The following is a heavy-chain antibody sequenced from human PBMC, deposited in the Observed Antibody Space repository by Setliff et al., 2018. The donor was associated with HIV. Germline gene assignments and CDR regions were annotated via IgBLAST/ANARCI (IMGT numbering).Heavy chain of an antibody. CDR3: ARLRGSSGYYVFDY. J-gene: IGHJ4*02. V-gene: IGHV4-38-2*01. CDR1: GYSISSGYY. D-gene: IGHD3-22*01. Sequence: SETLSLTCAVSGYSISSGYYWGWIRQPPGKGLEWIGNIYHSGTTYYNPSLKSRITISVDTSKNQFSLKLSSVTAADTAVYYCARLRGSSGYYVFDYWGQGTLVTV. CDR2: IYHSGTT.